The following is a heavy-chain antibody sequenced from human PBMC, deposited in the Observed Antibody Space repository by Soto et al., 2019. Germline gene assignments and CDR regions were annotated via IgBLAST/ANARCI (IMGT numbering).Heavy chain of an antibody. J-gene: IGHJ4*02. CDR3: VTRYHSDY. V-gene: IGHV3-7*03. CDR1: GISTSSYW. Sequence: EEQLVESGGALVRPGESLRLSCAASGISTSSYWMGWVRQAPGRGLEWVASIKNDGSEKYYMDSLKGRFTISRDNALNSLYLQMNSLRAEDTAVYFCVTRYHSDYWGQGTLVTVSS. CDR2: IKNDGSEK. D-gene: IGHD2-2*01.